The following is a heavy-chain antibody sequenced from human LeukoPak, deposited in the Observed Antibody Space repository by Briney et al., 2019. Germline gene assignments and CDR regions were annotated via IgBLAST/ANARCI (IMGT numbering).Heavy chain of an antibody. Sequence: SETLSLTCAVSGGSIRDWQWSWVRQPPGKGLEWIGHINTNGRSDYNPSLRSRLTFSVDTSRDQISLKLSSVTAADTAMYYCVTSYDYKDAPFDLWGQGTLVTVSS. CDR2: INTNGRS. D-gene: IGHD5-12*01. CDR3: VTSYDYKDAPFDL. J-gene: IGHJ4*02. CDR1: GGSIRDWQ. V-gene: IGHV4-4*09.